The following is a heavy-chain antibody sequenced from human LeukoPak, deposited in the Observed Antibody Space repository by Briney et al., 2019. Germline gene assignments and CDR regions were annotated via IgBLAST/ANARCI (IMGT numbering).Heavy chain of an antibody. CDR1: GFTFSYYS. V-gene: IGHV3-48*01. D-gene: IGHD4-17*01. CDR3: ARDQDHGRDGMDV. J-gene: IGHJ6*02. CDR2: ISSRTSTT. Sequence: GGSLRLSCAASGFTFSYYSMSWVLQAPGKGLEWLSYISSRTSTTFYADSVKGRFTISRDNAKNSLYLQMNNLRVEDTAVYYCARDQDHGRDGMDVWGQGTTVTVSS.